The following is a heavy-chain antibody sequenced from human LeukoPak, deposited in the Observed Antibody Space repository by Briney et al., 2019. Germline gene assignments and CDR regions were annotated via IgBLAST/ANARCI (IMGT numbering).Heavy chain of an antibody. D-gene: IGHD3-3*01. CDR3: ATGLFGVVSNVDY. CDR1: GFTFGDYA. CDR2: IRSKAYGGTT. Sequence: GGSLRLSCTASGFTFGDYAMSWFRQAPGKGLEWVGFIRSKAYGGTTEYAASVKGRFTISRDDSKSIAYLQMNSLKTEDTAVYYCATGLFGVVSNVDYWGQGTLVTVSS. V-gene: IGHV3-49*03. J-gene: IGHJ4*02.